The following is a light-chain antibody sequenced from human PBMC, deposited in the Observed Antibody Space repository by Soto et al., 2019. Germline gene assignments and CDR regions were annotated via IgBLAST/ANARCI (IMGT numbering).Light chain of an antibody. Sequence: DIQMTQSPSSLSASVEDRVIITCRASQSISNHLNWYQQKPGKAPKLLIFAASSLQSGVPSRFSGSRSGPDFTLKISSMKNEDFATYYCKPSYSSPPTVGRGTKVENK. CDR1: QSISNH. J-gene: IGKJ4*02. CDR3: KPSYSSPPT. CDR2: AAS. V-gene: IGKV1-39*01.